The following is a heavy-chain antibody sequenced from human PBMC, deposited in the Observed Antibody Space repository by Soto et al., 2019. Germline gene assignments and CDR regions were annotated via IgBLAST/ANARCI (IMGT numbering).Heavy chain of an antibody. Sequence: ASVKVSCKASGYTFTSYAMHWVRQAPGQRLEWMGWINAGNGNTKYSQKFQGRVTITRDTSASTAYMELSSLRSEDTAVYYCARASDFWSGYYSPFDYYYYYMVVWGKGTPVTVSS. D-gene: IGHD3-3*01. CDR3: ARASDFWSGYYSPFDYYYYYMVV. CDR2: INAGNGNT. CDR1: GYTFTSYA. V-gene: IGHV1-3*01. J-gene: IGHJ6*03.